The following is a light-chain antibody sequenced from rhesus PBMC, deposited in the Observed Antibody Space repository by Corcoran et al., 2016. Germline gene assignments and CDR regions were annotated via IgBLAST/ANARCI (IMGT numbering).Light chain of an antibody. V-gene: IGKV3-24*04. CDR1: QSVSKY. CDR3: LQGSSWPYS. CDR2: GAS. J-gene: IGKJ2*01. Sequence: EIEMTQSPATLALSPGERATLSCRASQSVSKYLVWYQQKPGQAPRLLPKGASPKAHGNPDRFSGSGSGTEFTLPIISLEPEDVGLYFCLQGSSWPYSFGQGTKVEIK.